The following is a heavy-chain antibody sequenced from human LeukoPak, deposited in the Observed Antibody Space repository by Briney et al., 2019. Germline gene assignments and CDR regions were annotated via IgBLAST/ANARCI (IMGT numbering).Heavy chain of an antibody. V-gene: IGHV3-33*01. J-gene: IGHJ6*02. CDR3: ARRWRTYYYGMDV. Sequence: QPGGSLRLSCAASGFTFSSYGMHWVRQAPGKGLEWVAVIWYDGSNKYYADSVKGRFTISRDNSKNTLYLQMNSLRAEDTAVYYCARRWRTYYYGMDVWGQGTTVTVSS. D-gene: IGHD4-23*01. CDR2: IWYDGSNK. CDR1: GFTFSSYG.